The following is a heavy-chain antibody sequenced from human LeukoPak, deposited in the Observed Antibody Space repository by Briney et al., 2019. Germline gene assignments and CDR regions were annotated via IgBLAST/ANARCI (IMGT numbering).Heavy chain of an antibody. Sequence: SVKVSCKASGGTFSSYAISWVRQAPGQGLEWMGRIIPIFGTANYAQKFQGRVTITTDESTSTAYMELSSLRSEDTAVHYCSRDGGDGYNPGGFYFDYWGQGTLVTVSS. CDR1: GGTFSSYA. D-gene: IGHD5-24*01. CDR2: IIPIFGTA. CDR3: SRDGGDGYNPGGFYFDY. J-gene: IGHJ4*02. V-gene: IGHV1-69*05.